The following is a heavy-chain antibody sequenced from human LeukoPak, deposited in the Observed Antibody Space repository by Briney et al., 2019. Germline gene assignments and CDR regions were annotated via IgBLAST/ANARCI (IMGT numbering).Heavy chain of an antibody. J-gene: IGHJ4*02. V-gene: IGHV4-4*07. CDR1: GGSISGYY. CDR3: ARVPNSGWYYFDY. Sequence: SETLSLTCTVSGGSISGYYWSWIRQPAGKGLEWIGRIYSSGSTNYNPSLKSRVTMSVDTSKNQFSLKLRSVTAADTAVYYCARVPNSGWYYFDYWGQGTLVTVSS. D-gene: IGHD6-19*01. CDR2: IYSSGST.